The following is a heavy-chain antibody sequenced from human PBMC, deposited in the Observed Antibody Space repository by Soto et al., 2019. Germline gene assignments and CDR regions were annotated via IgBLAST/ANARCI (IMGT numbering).Heavy chain of an antibody. J-gene: IGHJ6*02. Sequence: QVQLVESGGGGVQPGRSLRLSCAASGFTFSSYGMHWVRQAPGKGLEWVAVISYDGRNKYYADSVKGRFTISRDNSKNTLYLQRSSLRAEDTAVYYCVKDGSSGWPYYYGLDVWGQGTTVNVSS. V-gene: IGHV3-30*18. D-gene: IGHD6-19*01. CDR3: VKDGSSGWPYYYGLDV. CDR2: ISYDGRNK. CDR1: GFTFSSYG.